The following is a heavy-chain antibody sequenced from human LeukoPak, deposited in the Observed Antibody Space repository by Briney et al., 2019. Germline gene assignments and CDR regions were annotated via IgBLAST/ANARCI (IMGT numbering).Heavy chain of an antibody. CDR3: ARDNYDFWSGYTVFDY. CDR1: GYTFTGYY. J-gene: IGHJ4*02. Sequence: ASVKVSCKASGYTFTGYYMHWVRQAPGQGLEWMGWINPNSGGTGYAQKFQGRVTITRNTSISTAYMELSSLRSEDTAVYYCARDNYDFWSGYTVFDYWGQGTLVTVSS. D-gene: IGHD3-3*01. V-gene: IGHV1-8*03. CDR2: INPNSGGT.